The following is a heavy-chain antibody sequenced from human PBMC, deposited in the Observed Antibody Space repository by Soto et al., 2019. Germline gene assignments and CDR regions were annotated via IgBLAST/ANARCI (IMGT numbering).Heavy chain of an antibody. D-gene: IGHD1-26*01. CDR3: ARDTPAKGSYFDY. Sequence: PAQTLSLTCAISGDSVASNSVAWNWIRQSPSRGLEWLGRTYYKSKWYNDYAVSVKSRITINPDTSKNQFSLQLNSVTPEDTAVYYCARDTPAKGSYFDYWGQGTLVTVSS. CDR2: TYYKSKWYN. CDR1: GDSVASNSVA. V-gene: IGHV6-1*01. J-gene: IGHJ4*02.